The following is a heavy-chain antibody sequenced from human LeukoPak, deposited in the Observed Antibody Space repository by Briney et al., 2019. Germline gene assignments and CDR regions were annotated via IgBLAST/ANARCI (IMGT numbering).Heavy chain of an antibody. CDR3: ARGTYNSGWYFVY. CDR1: GFTFRTYE. D-gene: IGHD6-19*01. J-gene: IGHJ4*02. Sequence: PGGSLRLSCAASGFTFRTYEMNWVRQAPGKGLEWVSYISSSGSIIYYADSVKGRFTISRDNAKNSLYLQMNSLRAEDTAVYYCARGTYNSGWYFVYWGQGTPVTVSS. CDR2: ISSSGSII. V-gene: IGHV3-48*03.